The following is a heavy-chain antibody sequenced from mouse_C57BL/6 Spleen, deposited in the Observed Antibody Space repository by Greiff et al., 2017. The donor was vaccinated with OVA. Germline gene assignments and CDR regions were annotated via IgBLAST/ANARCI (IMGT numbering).Heavy chain of an antibody. J-gene: IGHJ1*03. D-gene: IGHD1-1*01. Sequence: QVQLKQSGAELVKPGASVKISCKASGYAFSSYWMNWVKQRPGKGLEWIGQIYPGDGDTNYNGKFKGKATLTADKSSSTAYMQLSSLTSEDSAVYFCAATTVVAHWYFDVWGTGTTVTVSS. V-gene: IGHV1-80*01. CDR2: IYPGDGDT. CDR1: GYAFSSYW. CDR3: AATTVVAHWYFDV.